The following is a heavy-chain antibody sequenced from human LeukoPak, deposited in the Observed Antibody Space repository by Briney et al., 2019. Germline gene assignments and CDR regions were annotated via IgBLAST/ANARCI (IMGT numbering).Heavy chain of an antibody. Sequence: PSETLSLTCTVSGGSICSYYWSWIRQPPGKGLEWIGYIYTSGSTNYNPSLKSRVTISVDTSKNQFSLKLSSVTAADTAVYYCARSGSPGYSSSSTFGYWGQGTLVTVSS. J-gene: IGHJ4*02. V-gene: IGHV4-4*09. CDR1: GGSICSYY. CDR2: IYTSGST. D-gene: IGHD6-6*01. CDR3: ARSGSPGYSSSSTFGY.